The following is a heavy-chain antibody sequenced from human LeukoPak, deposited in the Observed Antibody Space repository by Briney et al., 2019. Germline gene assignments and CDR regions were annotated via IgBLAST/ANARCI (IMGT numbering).Heavy chain of an antibody. CDR3: ASLDLTGTPRAHDY. Sequence: QPGRSLRLSCAASGFTFSSYGMHWVRQAPGKGLEWVAVISYDGSNKYYADSVKGRFTISRDNAKNSLYLQMNSLRAEDTAVYYCASLDLTGTPRAHDYWGQGTLVTVSS. D-gene: IGHD1-20*01. CDR1: GFTFSSYG. J-gene: IGHJ4*02. CDR2: ISYDGSNK. V-gene: IGHV3-30*03.